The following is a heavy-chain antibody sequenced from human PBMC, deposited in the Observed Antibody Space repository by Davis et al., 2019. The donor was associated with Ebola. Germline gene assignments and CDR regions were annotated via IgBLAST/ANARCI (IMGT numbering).Heavy chain of an antibody. J-gene: IGHJ4*02. V-gene: IGHV3-64*01. CDR2: ISSNGLRT. D-gene: IGHD5-24*01. CDR1: GFTFSRYG. Sequence: GGSLRLSCEASGFTFSRYGMHWVRQAPGKGLDYVSTISSNGLRTYYANSVKGRFIISRDNSKNTLYLQMSSLRAEDTASYYCAPKMAGSHPFENWGQGTLVTVSS. CDR3: APKMAGSHPFEN.